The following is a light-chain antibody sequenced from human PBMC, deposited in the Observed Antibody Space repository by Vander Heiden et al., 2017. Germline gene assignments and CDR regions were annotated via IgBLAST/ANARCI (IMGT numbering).Light chain of an antibody. CDR3: AAWDDSLNGYV. J-gene: IGLJ1*01. CDR1: SSNSGSNT. V-gene: IGLV1-44*01. Sequence: QSVLTQPPSASGTPVQRVTLSCPGSSSNSGSNTVNWYQQLPGTAPKLLIYSNKQRPSGVPDRFSGSKSGTSASLAISGLQSEDEADYYCAAWDDSLNGYVFGTGTKVTVL. CDR2: SNK.